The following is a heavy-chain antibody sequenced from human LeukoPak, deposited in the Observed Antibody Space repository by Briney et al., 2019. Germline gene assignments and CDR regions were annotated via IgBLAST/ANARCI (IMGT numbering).Heavy chain of an antibody. CDR2: IYYSGST. V-gene: IGHV4-59*01. J-gene: IGHJ4*02. Sequence: SETLSLTCTVSGGSISSYYWSWIRQPPGKGLEWIGYIYYSGSTNYNPSLKSRVTISVDTSKNQFSLELSSVTAADTAVYYCARGKKLDFWSGSMYYFDYWGQGTLVAVSS. D-gene: IGHD3-3*01. CDR3: ARGKKLDFWSGSMYYFDY. CDR1: GGSISSYY.